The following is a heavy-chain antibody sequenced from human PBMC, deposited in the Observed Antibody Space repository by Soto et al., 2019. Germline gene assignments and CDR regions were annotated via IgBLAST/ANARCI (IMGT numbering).Heavy chain of an antibody. CDR1: GYTFTNYG. V-gene: IGHV1-18*03. D-gene: IGHD6-13*01. J-gene: IGHJ5*01. CDR2: ISAYNGNT. Sequence: QVQLVQSGAEVKKPGASVKVSCKASGYTFTNYGFSWMRQAPGEGLEWMGWISAYNGNTSYAQKFQDRVTLTTYTSTTNDYMEMRCLTSDGLAVYHRAGDLAWSEWQLVLNGGANWLGSWGQGTLGAVSS. CDR3: AGDLAWSEWQLVLNGGANWLGS.